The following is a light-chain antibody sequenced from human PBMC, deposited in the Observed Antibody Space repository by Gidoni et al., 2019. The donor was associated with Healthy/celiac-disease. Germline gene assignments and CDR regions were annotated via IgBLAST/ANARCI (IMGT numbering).Light chain of an antibody. CDR1: QSVSSY. Sequence: EIVLTQSPATLSFSPGERATLSCRASQSVSSYLAWYQQKPGQAPRLLLYDASNRATGIPARFSGSGSGTDFTLTISSLEPEDFAVYYCHQRSNWPPYTFGQGTKLEIK. CDR3: HQRSNWPPYT. CDR2: DAS. V-gene: IGKV3-11*01. J-gene: IGKJ2*01.